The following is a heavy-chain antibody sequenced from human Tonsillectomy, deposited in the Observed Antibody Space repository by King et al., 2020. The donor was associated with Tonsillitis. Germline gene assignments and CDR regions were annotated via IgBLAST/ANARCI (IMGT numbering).Heavy chain of an antibody. CDR1: RFAFNTFA. D-gene: IGHD2-15*01. CDR3: ARLKGWDIEAGDVDY. CDR2: ISSDGSKK. J-gene: IGHJ4*02. Sequence: HVQLVESGGGVVQPGWSLRLSCATSRFAFNTFAMHWVRQAPGKGLEWVAVISSDGSKKYSADSVKGRFTISRDNSKNVLFLELDSLRPEDTALYYCARLKGWDIEAGDVDYWGQGTLVTVSS. V-gene: IGHV3-30*04.